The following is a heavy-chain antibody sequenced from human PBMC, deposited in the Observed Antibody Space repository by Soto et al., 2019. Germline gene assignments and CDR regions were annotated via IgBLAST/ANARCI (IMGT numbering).Heavy chain of an antibody. CDR1: GFTFSSYS. Sequence: GGSLRLSCAASGFTFSSYSMNWVRQAPGKGLEWVSYISTSSTTIYYADSVKGRFTISRDNAKNSLYLQMNSLRAEDTAVYYCARDGYSYSSGLKTWDEYFQHWGQGTLVTVSS. CDR2: ISTSSTTI. CDR3: ARDGYSYSSGLKTWDEYFQH. J-gene: IGHJ1*01. D-gene: IGHD6-19*01. V-gene: IGHV3-48*01.